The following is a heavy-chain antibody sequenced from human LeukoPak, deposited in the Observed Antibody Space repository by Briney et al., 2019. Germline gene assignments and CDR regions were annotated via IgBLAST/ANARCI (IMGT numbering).Heavy chain of an antibody. J-gene: IGHJ5*02. CDR3: VRGGYCSPTSCAPFDP. CDR1: GFTFSSYW. Sequence: PGGSLRLSCAASGFTFSSYWMSWVRQAPGKGLEWVAKIKQDGGEKYYVGSVKGRFTIARDNAKNSLYLQMNSLRAEDTAVYYCVRGGYCSPTSCAPFDPWGQGTLVTVSS. CDR2: IKQDGGEK. D-gene: IGHD2-2*03. V-gene: IGHV3-7*01.